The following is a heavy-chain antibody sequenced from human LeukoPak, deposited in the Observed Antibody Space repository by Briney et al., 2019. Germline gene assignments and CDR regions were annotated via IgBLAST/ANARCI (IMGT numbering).Heavy chain of an antibody. J-gene: IGHJ4*02. CDR1: GFTFSSYW. CDR3: ARAKPKNMVRGLIMRRESRYYFDY. CDR2: INSDGGST. Sequence: GGSLRLSCAASGFTFSSYWMHWVRQAPGKGLVWVSRINSDGGSTSYADSVKGRFTISRDNSKSTLYIQMNSLRAEDTAVYYCARAKPKNMVRGLIMRRESRYYFDYWGQGTLVTVSS. V-gene: IGHV3-74*01. D-gene: IGHD3-10*01.